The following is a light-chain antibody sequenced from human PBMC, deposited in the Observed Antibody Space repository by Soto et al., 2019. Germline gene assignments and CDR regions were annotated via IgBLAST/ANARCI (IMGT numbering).Light chain of an antibody. CDR1: SSDVGGYNY. V-gene: IGLV2-14*01. CDR3: SSYTSSSTLEV. J-gene: IGLJ1*01. CDR2: EVS. Sequence: QSALTQPASVSGSPGQSITTSCTGTSSDVGGYNYVSWHQQHPGKAPKLMIYEVSNRPSGVSNRFSGSKSGNTASLTISGLQAEDEADYYCSSYTSSSTLEVFGTGTKVTV.